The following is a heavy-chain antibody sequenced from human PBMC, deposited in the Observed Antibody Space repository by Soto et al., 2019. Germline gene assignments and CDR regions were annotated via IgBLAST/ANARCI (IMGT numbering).Heavy chain of an antibody. V-gene: IGHV1-69*01. CDR2: IIPVCQTA. CDR1: GGLFSSYP. J-gene: IGHJ4*02. Sequence: QEQLVQSGAEVKKPGSSVKVSCKASGGLFSSYPISWVRQVPGQGLEWMGGIIPVCQTAYYTQRFQGRVTITADESTNTAYMELSSLRSEDTAIYYCARGGSGYNWFNAFWGQGRLVTVSS. D-gene: IGHD3-22*01. CDR3: ARGGSGYNWFNAF.